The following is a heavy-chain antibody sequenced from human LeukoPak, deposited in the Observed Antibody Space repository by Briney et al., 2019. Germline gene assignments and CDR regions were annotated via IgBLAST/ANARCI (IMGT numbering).Heavy chain of an antibody. CDR2: INHSGST. V-gene: IGHV4-34*01. J-gene: IGHJ5*02. CDR3: ARVGQRDFWSGYSNWFDP. D-gene: IGHD3-3*01. Sequence: SETLSLTCTVSGGSFSGYYWSWIRQPPGKGLEWIGEINHSGSTNYNPSLKSRVTISVDTSKNQFSLKLSSVTAADTAVYYCARVGQRDFWSGYSNWFDPWGQGTLVTVSS. CDR1: GGSFSGYY.